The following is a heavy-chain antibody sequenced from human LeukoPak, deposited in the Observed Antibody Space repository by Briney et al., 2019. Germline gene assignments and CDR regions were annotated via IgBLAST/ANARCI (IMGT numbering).Heavy chain of an antibody. V-gene: IGHV3-74*01. CDR2: INGDGSAT. Sequence: GESLRLSCAASGFTFSSYWMHWVRQAPGKGLVWVSRINGDGSATNYADSVKGRFTISRDDAKNTLYLQMNSLRAEDTAVYYCARGGSQIFYYDFCDYWGQGTLVTVSS. CDR3: ARGGSQIFYYDFCDY. J-gene: IGHJ4*02. CDR1: GFTFSSYW. D-gene: IGHD3-3*01.